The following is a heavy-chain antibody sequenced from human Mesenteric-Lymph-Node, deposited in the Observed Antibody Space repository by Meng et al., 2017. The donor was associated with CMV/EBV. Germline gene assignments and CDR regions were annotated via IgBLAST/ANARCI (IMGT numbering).Heavy chain of an antibody. V-gene: IGHV3-30*02. CDR1: GFIFSSYG. Sequence: GGSLRLSCAASGFIFSSYGMHWVRQAPGKGLEWVAFIRYDGTNKNYAESVKGRFTISRDNSKNTLYLYMNSLRVEDTAVYYCAKGGPIVGATIDYWGQGTLVTVSS. D-gene: IGHD1-26*01. CDR3: AKGGPIVGATIDY. CDR2: IRYDGTNK. J-gene: IGHJ4*02.